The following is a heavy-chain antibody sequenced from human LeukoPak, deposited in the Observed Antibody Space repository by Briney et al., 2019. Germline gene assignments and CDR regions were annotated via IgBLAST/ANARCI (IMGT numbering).Heavy chain of an antibody. Sequence: SETLSLTCTVSGGSISSSSYYWGWIRQPPGKWLEWIGSIYYSGSTYYNPSLKSRVTISVDTSKNQFSLKLSSVTAADTAVYYCARDPGGWTSGGTLDYWGQGTLVTVSS. CDR3: ARDPGGWTSGGTLDY. CDR1: GGSISSSSYY. CDR2: IYYSGST. D-gene: IGHD2-15*01. J-gene: IGHJ4*02. V-gene: IGHV4-39*07.